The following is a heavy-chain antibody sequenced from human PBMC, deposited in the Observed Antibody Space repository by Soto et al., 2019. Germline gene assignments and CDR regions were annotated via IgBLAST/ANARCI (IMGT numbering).Heavy chain of an antibody. CDR3: AKDIGVTPPSRTEEYGDAIFDY. CDR1: GFTFSSYA. Sequence: PGGSLRLSCAASGFTFSSYAMSWVRQAPGKGLEWVSAISGSGGSTYYADSVKGRFTISRDNSKNTLYLQMNSLRAEDTAVYYCAKDIGVTPPSRTEEYGDAIFDYWGQGTLVTASS. V-gene: IGHV3-23*01. CDR2: ISGSGGST. J-gene: IGHJ4*02. D-gene: IGHD4-17*01.